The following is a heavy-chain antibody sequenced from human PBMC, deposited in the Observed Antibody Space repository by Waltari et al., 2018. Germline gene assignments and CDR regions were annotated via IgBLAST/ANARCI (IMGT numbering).Heavy chain of an antibody. D-gene: IGHD6-19*01. V-gene: IGHV6-1*01. Sequence: QVQLQQSGPGLVKPSQTLSLPCAISGDSGSSNSAAWHWIRQSPSTGLEWLGRTYYRSKWYNDYAVSVKSRITINPDTSKNQFSLQLNSVTPEDTAVYYCARDEVAVAATPYYYGMDVWGQGTTVTVSS. CDR1: GDSGSSNSAA. J-gene: IGHJ6*02. CDR2: TYYRSKWYN. CDR3: ARDEVAVAATPYYYGMDV.